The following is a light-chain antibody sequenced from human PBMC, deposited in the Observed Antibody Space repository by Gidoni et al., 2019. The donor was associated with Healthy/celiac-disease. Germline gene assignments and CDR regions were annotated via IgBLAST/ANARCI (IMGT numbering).Light chain of an antibody. CDR3: QQLNSYPMT. CDR2: AAS. Sequence: DIQLTQSPSFLSASVGDRVTITCRASQGISSYLAWYQQKPGKAPKLLIYAASTLQSGVPPRFSGSGSGTEFTLTISSLQPEDFATYYCQQLNSYPMTFGPGTKVDIK. J-gene: IGKJ3*01. CDR1: QGISSY. V-gene: IGKV1-9*01.